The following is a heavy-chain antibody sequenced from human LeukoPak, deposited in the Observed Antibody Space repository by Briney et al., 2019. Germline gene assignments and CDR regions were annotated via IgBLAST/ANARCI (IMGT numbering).Heavy chain of an antibody. J-gene: IGHJ4*02. CDR1: GFTFSTYD. CDR2: INPDGSQK. CDR3: AKLLGMVTTYDY. V-gene: IGHV3-7*01. D-gene: IGHD1-26*01. Sequence: VGSLRLSCAASGFTFSTYDMSWVRQAPGKGLGWVASINPDGSQKFYVDSVKGRFTISRDNTKTSLYLQMNSLGAEDTAMYYCAKLLGMVTTYDYWGQGTRVTVSS.